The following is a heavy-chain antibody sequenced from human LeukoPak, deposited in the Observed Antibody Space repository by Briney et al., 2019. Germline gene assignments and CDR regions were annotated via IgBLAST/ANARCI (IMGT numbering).Heavy chain of an antibody. CDR1: GGSISSGSYY. J-gene: IGHJ6*03. D-gene: IGHD2-15*01. V-gene: IGHV4-61*02. Sequence: SETLSLTCTVSGGSISSGSYYWSWIRQPAGKGLEWIGRIYTSGSTNYNPSLKSRVTISVDTSKNQFSLKLSSVTAADTAVYYCARAKCSGGSCYYYYYMDVWGKGTTVTISS. CDR3: ARAKCSGGSCYYYYYMDV. CDR2: IYTSGST.